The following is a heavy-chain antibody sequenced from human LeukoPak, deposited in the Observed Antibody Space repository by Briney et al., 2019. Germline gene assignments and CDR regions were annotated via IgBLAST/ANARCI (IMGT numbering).Heavy chain of an antibody. Sequence: GGSLRLSCAASGFSFGGYEMNWVRQAPGKGLEWVSYISATGSTVYYADSVEGRFTISRDNAKNLLYLQMNSLRAEDAAVYYCAKDFPHYYESSHGMDAWGQGTTVTVSS. CDR3: AKDFPHYYESSHGMDA. CDR1: GFSFGGYE. CDR2: ISATGSTV. D-gene: IGHD3-22*01. J-gene: IGHJ6*02. V-gene: IGHV3-48*03.